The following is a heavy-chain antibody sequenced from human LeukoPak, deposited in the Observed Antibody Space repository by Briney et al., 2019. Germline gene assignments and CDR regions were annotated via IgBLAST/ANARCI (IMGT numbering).Heavy chain of an antibody. Sequence: WASVKVSCKASGYTFTSYGISWVRQAPGQGLEWMGWISAYNGNTNYAQKLQGRVTMTTDTSTSTAYMELRSLRSDDTAVYYCARDTIAALTDPDLVGFDPWGQGTLVTVSS. V-gene: IGHV1-18*01. CDR3: ARDTIAALTDPDLVGFDP. CDR1: GYTFTSYG. J-gene: IGHJ5*02. CDR2: ISAYNGNT. D-gene: IGHD6-6*01.